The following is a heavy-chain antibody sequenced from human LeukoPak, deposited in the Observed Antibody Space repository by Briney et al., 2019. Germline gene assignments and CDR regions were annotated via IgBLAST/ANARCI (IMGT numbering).Heavy chain of an antibody. D-gene: IGHD7-27*01. CDR3: ARDGNWGSLRGTFDI. J-gene: IGHJ3*02. Sequence: ASVKVSCKASGYTFTVYYMHWVRQAPGQGLEWMGWINPNSGGTNYAQNFQGRVTMTRDTSISTAYMELSRLRSDDTAVYYCARDGNWGSLRGTFDIWGQGTMVSVSS. V-gene: IGHV1-2*02. CDR2: INPNSGGT. CDR1: GYTFTVYY.